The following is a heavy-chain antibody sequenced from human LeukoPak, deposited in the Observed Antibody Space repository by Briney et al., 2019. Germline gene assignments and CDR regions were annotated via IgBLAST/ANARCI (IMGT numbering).Heavy chain of an antibody. CDR2: ISSSGSTI. Sequence: PGGSLRLSCAASGFTFSSYSMNWVRQAPGKGLEWVSYISSSGSTIYYADSVKGRFTISRDNAKNSLYLQMNSLRDEDTAVYYCARGSSGWYGFDPCGQGTLVTVSS. D-gene: IGHD6-19*01. V-gene: IGHV3-48*02. J-gene: IGHJ5*02. CDR1: GFTFSSYS. CDR3: ARGSSGWYGFDP.